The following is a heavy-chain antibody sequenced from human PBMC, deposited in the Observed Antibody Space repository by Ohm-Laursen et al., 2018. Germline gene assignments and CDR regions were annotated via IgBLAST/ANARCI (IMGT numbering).Heavy chain of an antibody. Sequence: SLRLSCTASRFIVSSTYMDWVRQAPGKGLEYVAVIYTGGSTDYADSVKGRFTISRDNSKNTLYLQMNSLRVEDTAVYYCVGEGDGTSYQWWGQGTLVTVSS. V-gene: IGHV3-53*01. D-gene: IGHD2-21*02. CDR1: RFIVSSTY. CDR2: IYTGGST. J-gene: IGHJ4*02. CDR3: VGEGDGTSYQW.